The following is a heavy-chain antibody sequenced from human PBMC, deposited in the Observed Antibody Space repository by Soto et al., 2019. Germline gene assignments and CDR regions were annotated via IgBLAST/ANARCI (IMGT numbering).Heavy chain of an antibody. CDR3: AKDGATIFLFFDY. D-gene: IGHD5-12*01. J-gene: IGHJ4*02. V-gene: IGHV3-30*18. CDR1: GFTFSSYG. CDR2: ISYDGSNK. Sequence: GGSLRLSCAASGFTFSSYGMHWVRQAPGKGLEWVAVISYDGSNKYYADSVKGRFTISRDNSKNTLYLQMNSLRAEDTAVYYCAKDGATIFLFFDYWGQGTLVTVSS.